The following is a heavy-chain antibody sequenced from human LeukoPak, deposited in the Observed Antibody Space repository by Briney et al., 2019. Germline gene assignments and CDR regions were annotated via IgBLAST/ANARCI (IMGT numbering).Heavy chain of an antibody. D-gene: IGHD6-19*01. Sequence: SETLSLTCTVSGGSISSSSYYWSWIRQPPGKGLEWIGYIYYSGSTNYNPSLKSRVTISVDTSKNQFSLKLSSVTAADTAVYYCALAVAGQEPFDYWGQGTLVTVSS. J-gene: IGHJ4*02. V-gene: IGHV4-61*01. CDR1: GGSISSSSYY. CDR3: ALAVAGQEPFDY. CDR2: IYYSGST.